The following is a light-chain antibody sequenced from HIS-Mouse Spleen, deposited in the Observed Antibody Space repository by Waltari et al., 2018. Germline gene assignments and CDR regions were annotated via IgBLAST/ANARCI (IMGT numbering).Light chain of an antibody. Sequence: SSELTQDPAVSVALGQTVRIPCQGYSLRRSYASWYQQKPGQAPVLVIYGKNNRPSGIPDRFSGSSSGNTASLTITGAQAEDEADYYCNSRDSSGNHLVFGGGTKLTVL. CDR3: NSRDSSGNHLV. CDR2: GKN. J-gene: IGLJ3*02. V-gene: IGLV3-19*01. CDR1: SLRRSY.